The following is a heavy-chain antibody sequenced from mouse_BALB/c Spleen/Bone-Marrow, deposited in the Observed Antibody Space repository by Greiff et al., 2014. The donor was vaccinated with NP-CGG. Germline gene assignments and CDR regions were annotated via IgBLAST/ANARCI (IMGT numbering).Heavy chain of an antibody. Sequence: VMLVESGPSLVQPSQSLSITCTVSGFPLTSYGVHWVRQSPGKGLEWLGVIGRGGSADYNAAFMSRLSITKGNSKSQVFFKMNSLQADDTAIYYCAKMGLRSWFAYWGQGTLVTVSA. J-gene: IGHJ3*01. CDR3: AKMGLRSWFAY. CDR1: GFPLTSYG. V-gene: IGHV2-5-1*01. D-gene: IGHD2-2*01. CDR2: IGRGGSA.